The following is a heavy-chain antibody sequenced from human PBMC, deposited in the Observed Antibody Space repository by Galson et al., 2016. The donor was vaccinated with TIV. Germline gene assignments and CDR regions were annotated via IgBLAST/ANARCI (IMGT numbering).Heavy chain of an antibody. Sequence: TLSLTCSVSGGSISNGGYYWSWIRQHPGKGLEWIGNIYYSGSTDYNPSLKSRVAISVDTSKNQFSLRLSSVTAADTAMYYCARWADSGSYYGYFQHWGQGTLVTVSS. D-gene: IGHD1-26*01. J-gene: IGHJ1*01. V-gene: IGHV4-31*03. CDR3: ARWADSGSYYGYFQH. CDR2: IYYSGST. CDR1: GGSISNGGYY.